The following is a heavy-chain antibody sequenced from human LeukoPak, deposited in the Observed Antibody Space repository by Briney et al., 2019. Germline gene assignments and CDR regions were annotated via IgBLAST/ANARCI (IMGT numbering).Heavy chain of an antibody. CDR3: ARGGSGSYGFDP. Sequence: ASVKVSCKASGYTFTSYDINWVRQATGQGLEWMGWMNPNSGNTGYAQKFQGRVTMTRNTSISTAYVELSSLRSEDTAVYYCARGGSGSYGFDPWGQGTLVTVSS. CDR1: GYTFTSYD. J-gene: IGHJ5*02. V-gene: IGHV1-8*01. CDR2: MNPNSGNT. D-gene: IGHD1-26*01.